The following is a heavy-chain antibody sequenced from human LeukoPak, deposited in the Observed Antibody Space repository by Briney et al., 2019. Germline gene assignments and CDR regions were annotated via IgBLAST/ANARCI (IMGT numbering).Heavy chain of an antibody. J-gene: IGHJ4*02. CDR1: GYTFTSYY. CDR3: ARATMIVVAPDY. Sequence: ASVKVSCKASGYTFTSYYMHWVRQAPGQGLEWMGIINPSGGSTSYAQKFQGRVTMTRDTSTSTVYTELSSLRSEDTAVYYCARATMIVVAPDYWGQGTLVTVSS. D-gene: IGHD3-22*01. V-gene: IGHV1-46*03. CDR2: INPSGGST.